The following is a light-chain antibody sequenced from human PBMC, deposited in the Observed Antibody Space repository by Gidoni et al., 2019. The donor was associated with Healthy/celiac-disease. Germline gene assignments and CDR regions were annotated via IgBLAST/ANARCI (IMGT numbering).Light chain of an antibody. CDR3: CSYAGSFVV. CDR2: DVS. J-gene: IGLJ2*01. Sequence: QSALTQPRAVSGSPGQSVTTSCTGTSSDVGGYNYVSWYQQHPGKAPKLMIYDVSKRPSGVRDRVSGSKSGNTASLTISGLRAEDEADYYCCSYAGSFVVFGGGTKLTVL. CDR1: SSDVGGYNY. V-gene: IGLV2-11*01.